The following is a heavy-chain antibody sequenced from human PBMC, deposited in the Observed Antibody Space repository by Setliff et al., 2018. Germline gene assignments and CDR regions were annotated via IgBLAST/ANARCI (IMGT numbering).Heavy chain of an antibody. CDR2: INPSGGT. CDR3: ARDGDILTTYYIYYYYMDV. CDR1: GYTLSKYY. J-gene: IGHJ6*03. V-gene: IGHV1-2*02. Sequence: ASVKVSCKPSGYTLSKYYMHWVRQAPGQGLEWMGIINPSGGTNYAPKFQGRVTMTRDTSISTVYMEVSRLRSDDTAVYFCARDGDILTTYYIYYYYMDVWGKGTTVTVSS. D-gene: IGHD3-9*01.